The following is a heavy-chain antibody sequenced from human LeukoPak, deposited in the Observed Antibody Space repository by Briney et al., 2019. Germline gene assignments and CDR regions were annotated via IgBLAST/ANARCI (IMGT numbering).Heavy chain of an antibody. D-gene: IGHD3-10*01. CDR3: ARERMYSGSGSTYPYYDY. Sequence: SGGSLRLSCAASGFIFSSCWMSWVRQSPGKGLEWVANIKPDGSEKYYVDSAKGRFTISRDNAKNTLYLEMNSLRVGDTAVYYCARERMYSGSGSTYPYYDYWGQGTLVTVSS. J-gene: IGHJ4*02. CDR2: IKPDGSEK. CDR1: GFIFSSCW. V-gene: IGHV3-7*01.